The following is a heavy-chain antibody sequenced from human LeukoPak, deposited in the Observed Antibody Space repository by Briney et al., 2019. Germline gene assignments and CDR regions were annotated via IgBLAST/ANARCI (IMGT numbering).Heavy chain of an antibody. J-gene: IGHJ4*02. CDR1: GYTFTGHY. V-gene: IGHV1-2*06. Sequence: ASVKVSCKASGYTFTGHYMHWVRQAPGQGLEWMGRINPNRGGTNYAQKFQGRVTMTRDTSISTAYMELSRLRSDDTAVYYCARADYYGSGSYNYWGQGTLVTVSS. D-gene: IGHD3-10*01. CDR2: INPNRGGT. CDR3: ARADYYGSGSYNY.